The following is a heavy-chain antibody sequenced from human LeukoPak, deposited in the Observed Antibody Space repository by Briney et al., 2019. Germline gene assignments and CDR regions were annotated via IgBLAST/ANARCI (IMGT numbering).Heavy chain of an antibody. CDR3: ARGRSSYYDSGGYYYLVY. D-gene: IGHD3-22*01. Sequence: PSETLSLTCTVSGGSISSYPWNWIRQPPGKGLEWIGNINNSGYTNNNPSLKSRVTISVDTFKNQFSLKLSSVTAADTAVYYCARGRSSYYDSGGYYYLVYWGQGTLVTVSS. CDR2: INNSGYT. J-gene: IGHJ4*02. V-gene: IGHV4-59*01. CDR1: GGSISSYP.